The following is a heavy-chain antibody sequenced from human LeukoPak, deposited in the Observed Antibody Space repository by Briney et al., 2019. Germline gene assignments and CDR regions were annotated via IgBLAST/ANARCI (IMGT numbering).Heavy chain of an antibody. J-gene: IGHJ4*02. Sequence: RPGGSLRLSCTASGFIFSTYDLHWVRQAPGKGLEWVAVIWSGGNDKYYADSVKGRFTISRDTSTKMLYLQMSSLRADDTALYYRARETYYYDSSGRPHYYFDNWGQGTLVTVSS. V-gene: IGHV3-33*01. CDR2: IWSGGNDK. CDR1: GFIFSTYD. D-gene: IGHD3-22*01. CDR3: ARETYYYDSSGRPHYYFDN.